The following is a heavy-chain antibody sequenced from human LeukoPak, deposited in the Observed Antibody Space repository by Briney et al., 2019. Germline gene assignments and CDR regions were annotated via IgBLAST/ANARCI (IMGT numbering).Heavy chain of an antibody. CDR1: GFTFSDYL. Sequence: QTGGSPRLSCAASGFTFSDYLMDWVRQAPGKGLEWIGRIRNKDEGYTTEYAASVKGRFTISRDDSKNSLYLQMNSLETQDTAVYYCANGVRGPYNWFDPWGQGTLVTVSS. CDR2: IRNKDEGYTT. J-gene: IGHJ5*02. CDR3: ANGVRGPYNWFDP. D-gene: IGHD3-10*01. V-gene: IGHV3-72*01.